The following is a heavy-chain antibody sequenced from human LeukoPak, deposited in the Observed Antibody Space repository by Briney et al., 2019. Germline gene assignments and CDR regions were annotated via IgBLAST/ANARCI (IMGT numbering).Heavy chain of an antibody. J-gene: IGHJ6*04. Sequence: GRSLRLSCAASGFTFSSYGMHWVRQAPGKGLEWVAVISYDGSNKYYADSVKGRFTISRDNSKNTLYLQMNSLRAEETAVYYCAKGDPYYGMDVWGKGTTVTVSS. V-gene: IGHV3-30*18. CDR3: AKGDPYYGMDV. CDR2: ISYDGSNK. CDR1: GFTFSSYG.